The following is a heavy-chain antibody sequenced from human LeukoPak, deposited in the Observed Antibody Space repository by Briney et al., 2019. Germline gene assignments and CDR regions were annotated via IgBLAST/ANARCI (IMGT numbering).Heavy chain of an antibody. J-gene: IGHJ4*02. CDR3: ARIMTTVTTSDY. CDR1: GFTFSSHG. D-gene: IGHD4-17*01. Sequence: GRSLRLSCAASGFTFSSHGIHWVRQAPGKGLEWVSYIGSSGSNIYYADSVKGRFTISRDNAKNSLYLQMNSLRAEDTAIYYCARIMTTVTTSDYWGQGTLVTVSS. CDR2: IGSSGSNI. V-gene: IGHV3-48*04.